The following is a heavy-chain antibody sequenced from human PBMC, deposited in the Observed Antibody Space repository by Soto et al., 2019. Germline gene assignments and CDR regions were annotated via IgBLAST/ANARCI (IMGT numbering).Heavy chain of an antibody. CDR3: VTLVKSGNSYGYIDN. J-gene: IGHJ4*02. Sequence: SETLSLTCTVSGDSITSSSYHWGWIRQPPGKGLEWIGLIYYTGTTVYYPSLKRRVTISVDTSKNQYTMKLSTMTAADTVIFYCVTLVKSGNSYGYIDNWGQGTLVTVSS. CDR1: GDSITSSSYH. V-gene: IGHV4-39*01. CDR2: IYYTGTT. D-gene: IGHD5-18*01.